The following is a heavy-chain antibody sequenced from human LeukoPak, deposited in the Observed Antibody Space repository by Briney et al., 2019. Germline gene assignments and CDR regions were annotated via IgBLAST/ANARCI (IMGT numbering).Heavy chain of an antibody. CDR1: GGSIRSSGSY. D-gene: IGHD6-13*01. V-gene: IGHV4-39*01. J-gene: IGHJ5*02. CDR3: ARASSTWYNGWFDP. CDR2: IYYTGNT. Sequence: SGTLSLTCTVSGGSIRSSGSYWGWIRQPPGKGLEYIGTIYYTGNTYYNPSLKRRVAISVDTSKSQFSLRLNSVTAADTAVYYCARASSTWYNGWFDPWGQGTLVTVSS.